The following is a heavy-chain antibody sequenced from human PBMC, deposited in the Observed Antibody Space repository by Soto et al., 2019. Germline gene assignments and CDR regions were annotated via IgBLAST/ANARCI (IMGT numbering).Heavy chain of an antibody. Sequence: PGESLKISCKGSGYSFTSYWIGWVRQMPGKGLDWMGIIYPGDSDTRYSPSFQGQVTISADKSISTAYLQWSSLKASDTAMYYCASSTGVVVPASYYYYGMDVWGQGTTVTVSS. J-gene: IGHJ6*02. V-gene: IGHV5-51*01. CDR1: GYSFTSYW. D-gene: IGHD2-2*01. CDR3: ASSTGVVVPASYYYYGMDV. CDR2: IYPGDSDT.